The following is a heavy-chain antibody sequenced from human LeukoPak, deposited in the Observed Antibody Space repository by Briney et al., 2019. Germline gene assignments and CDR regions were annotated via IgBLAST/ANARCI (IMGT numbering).Heavy chain of an antibody. CDR3: ASHYGDSLNPEDAFDI. Sequence: PSETLSLTCAVYGGSFSGYYWSWIRQPPGKGLEWIGEINHSGSTNYNPSLKSRVTISVDTSKNQFSLKLSSVTAADTAVYYCASHYGDSLNPEDAFDIWGQGTMVTVSS. V-gene: IGHV4-34*01. D-gene: IGHD4-17*01. CDR1: GGSFSGYY. CDR2: INHSGST. J-gene: IGHJ3*02.